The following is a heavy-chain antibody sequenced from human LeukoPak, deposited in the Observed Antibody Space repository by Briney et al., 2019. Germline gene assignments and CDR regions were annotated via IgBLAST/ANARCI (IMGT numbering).Heavy chain of an antibody. Sequence: GGSLRLSCAAFSGFAMSWVRQAPGKGLEWVSAINGRGDDTYYPDSVKGRFTISRDNSNNTLYPQMNRLRAEDTAVYYCAKGHRSSSSFFDSWGQGILVTVSS. CDR1: SGFA. CDR2: INGRGDDT. CDR3: AKGHRSSSSFFDS. V-gene: IGHV3-23*01. J-gene: IGHJ4*02. D-gene: IGHD6-19*01.